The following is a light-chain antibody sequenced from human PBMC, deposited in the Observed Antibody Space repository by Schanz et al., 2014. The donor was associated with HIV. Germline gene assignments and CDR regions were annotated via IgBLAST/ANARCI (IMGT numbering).Light chain of an antibody. Sequence: QLVLTQPPSVSGAPGQRITISCTGSTSNIGAGFDVHWYQQLPGAAPKLLIYENINRPSGVPDRFSASKSGTSASLAITGLQAEDEAEYYCQAYDSSLSVVFGGGTKLTVL. CDR3: QAYDSSLSVV. CDR2: ENI. V-gene: IGLV1-40*01. CDR1: TSNIGAGFD. J-gene: IGLJ2*01.